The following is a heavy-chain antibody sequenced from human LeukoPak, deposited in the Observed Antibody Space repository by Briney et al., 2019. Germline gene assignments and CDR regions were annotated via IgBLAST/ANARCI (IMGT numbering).Heavy chain of an antibody. CDR3: AREDENFDY. V-gene: IGHV1-46*01. Sequence: ASVKVSCKASGYTFTSNYMHWERHPPAQGLEWMGIINPTGGSTSYDQKFQGRVTITRDTSTSTDYMELSSLRSEDTAVYYCAREDENFDYWGQGTLVTVSS. CDR2: INPTGGST. CDR1: GYTFTSNY. J-gene: IGHJ4*02.